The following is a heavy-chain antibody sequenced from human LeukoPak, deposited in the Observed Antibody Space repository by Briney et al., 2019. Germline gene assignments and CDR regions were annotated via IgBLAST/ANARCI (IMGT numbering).Heavy chain of an antibody. CDR3: ARDSGSWYRFDY. D-gene: IGHD6-13*01. V-gene: IGHV4-31*03. Sequence: SQTLSLTCTVSGGSIGSGGYYWSWIRQHPGKGLEWIGYIYYSGSTYYNPSLKSRVTISVDTSKNQFSLKLSSVTAADTAVYYCARDSGSWYRFDYWGQGTLVTVSS. J-gene: IGHJ4*02. CDR2: IYYSGST. CDR1: GGSIGSGGYY.